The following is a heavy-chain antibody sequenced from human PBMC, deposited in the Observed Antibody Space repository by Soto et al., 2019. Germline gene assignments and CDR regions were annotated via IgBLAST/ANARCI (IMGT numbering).Heavy chain of an antibody. CDR3: ARSSSGYYSPNFWFDP. CDR2: IIPIFGTA. CDR1: GGTFSSYA. D-gene: IGHD3-22*01. Sequence: SVKVSCKASGGTFSSYAISWMRQAPGQGLEWMGGIIPIFGTANYAQKFQGRVTITADESTSTAYMELSSLRSEDTAVYYCARSSSGYYSPNFWFDPWGQGTLVTVSS. J-gene: IGHJ5*02. V-gene: IGHV1-69*13.